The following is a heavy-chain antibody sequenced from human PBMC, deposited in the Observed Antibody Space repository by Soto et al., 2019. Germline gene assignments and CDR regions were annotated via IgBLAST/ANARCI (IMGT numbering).Heavy chain of an antibody. J-gene: IGHJ6*02. Sequence: QLQLQESGSGLVKPSQTLSLTCAVSGGSISSGGYSWSWIRQPPGKGLEWIGYIYHSGSTYYNPSLKSRVTISVDRSKNQFSLKLSSVTAADTAVYYCARTLGYDFWSGPSYGMDVWGXGXXXXVSS. V-gene: IGHV4-30-2*01. CDR2: IYHSGST. CDR1: GGSISSGGYS. D-gene: IGHD3-3*01. CDR3: ARTLGYDFWSGPSYGMDV.